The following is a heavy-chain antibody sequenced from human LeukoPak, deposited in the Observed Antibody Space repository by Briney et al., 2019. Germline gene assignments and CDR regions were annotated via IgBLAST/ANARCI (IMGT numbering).Heavy chain of an antibody. CDR1: GGSISSSNW. CDR2: IYHSGST. Sequence: SGTLSLTCAVSGGSISSSNWWSWVRQPPGKGLEWIGEIYHSGSTNYNPSLKSRVTISVDKSKNQFSLKLSSVTAADTAVYYCASSHNYYDSSDDAFDIWGQGTTVTVSS. CDR3: ASSHNYYDSSDDAFDI. J-gene: IGHJ3*02. V-gene: IGHV4-4*02. D-gene: IGHD3-22*01.